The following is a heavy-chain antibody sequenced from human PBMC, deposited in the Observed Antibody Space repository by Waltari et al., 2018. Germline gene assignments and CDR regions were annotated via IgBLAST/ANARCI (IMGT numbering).Heavy chain of an antibody. CDR3: ARENGTGIHG. CDR1: GYTFTSYA. Sequence: QVQLVQSGAEVKKPGASVKVSCKASGYTFTSYAMHWVRQATGQRLEWMGGIIPIFGTANYAQKFQGRVTITADESTSTAYMELSSLRSEDTAVYYCARENGTGIHGWGQGTLVTVSS. V-gene: IGHV1-69*13. D-gene: IGHD1-1*01. J-gene: IGHJ4*02. CDR2: IIPIFGTA.